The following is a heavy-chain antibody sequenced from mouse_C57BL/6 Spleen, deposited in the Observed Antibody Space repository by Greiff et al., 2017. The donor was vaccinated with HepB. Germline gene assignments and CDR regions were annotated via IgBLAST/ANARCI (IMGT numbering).Heavy chain of an antibody. V-gene: IGHV1-42*01. CDR1: GYSFTGYY. J-gene: IGHJ2*01. D-gene: IGHD1-1*01. Sequence: EVQLQQSGPELVKPGASVKISCKASGYSFTGYYMNWVKQSPEKSLEWIGEINPSTGGTTYNQKFKAKATLTVDKSSSTAYMQLKSLTSEDSAVYYCARSPITTVVAYYFDYWGQGTTLTVSS. CDR3: ARSPITTVVAYYFDY. CDR2: INPSTGGT.